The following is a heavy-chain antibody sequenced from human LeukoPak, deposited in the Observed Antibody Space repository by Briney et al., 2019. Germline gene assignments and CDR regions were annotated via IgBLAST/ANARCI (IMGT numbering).Heavy chain of an antibody. CDR3: AKDFGVTGAEIFDY. J-gene: IGHJ4*02. Sequence: GGFLRLSCAASGFTFSAHAMSWVRQAPGKGLEWVSTVSIGGTGTYYTDSVQGRFTISRDNSKNMVFLQMNSLRVDDTAIYYCAKDFGVTGAEIFDYWGQGTLVTVSS. CDR2: VSIGGTGT. CDR1: GFTFSAHA. D-gene: IGHD2-8*01. V-gene: IGHV3-23*01.